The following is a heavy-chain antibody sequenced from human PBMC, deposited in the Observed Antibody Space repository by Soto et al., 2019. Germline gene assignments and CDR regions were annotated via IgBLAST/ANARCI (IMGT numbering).Heavy chain of an antibody. D-gene: IGHD5-12*01. V-gene: IGHV3-66*01. CDR3: ARSYSGYDTSYYYMDV. CDR1: GVTVCSNY. Sequence: GGSLRLCCAACGVTVCSNYMSWVRQAPGKGLEWVSVIYSGGSTYYADSVKGRFTISRDNSKNTLYLQMNSLRAEDTAVYYCARSYSGYDTSYYYMDVWGKGTTVTVSS. CDR2: IYSGGST. J-gene: IGHJ6*03.